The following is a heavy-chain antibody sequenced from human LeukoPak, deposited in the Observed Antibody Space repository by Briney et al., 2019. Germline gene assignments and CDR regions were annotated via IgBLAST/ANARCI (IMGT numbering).Heavy chain of an antibody. CDR2: INPSGGST. CDR1: GYTFTSYY. Sequence: ASVKVSCKASGYTFTSYYMHWVRQAPGQGLEWMGIINPSGGSTSYAQKFQGRVTMTRDTSTSTDYMELSSLRSEDTAVYYCARDLQPYSGSYLVDYWGQGTLVTVSS. D-gene: IGHD1-26*01. J-gene: IGHJ4*02. CDR3: ARDLQPYSGSYLVDY. V-gene: IGHV1-46*01.